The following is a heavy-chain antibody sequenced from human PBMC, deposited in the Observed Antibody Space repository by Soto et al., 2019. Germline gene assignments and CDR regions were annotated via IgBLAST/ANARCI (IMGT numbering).Heavy chain of an antibody. J-gene: IGHJ5*02. Sequence: EVQLVESGGGLVQLGGSLRLSCAASGFTFSTYWMHWVRQVPGKGLVWVSRINNEVRHTVYADSVKGRFTISRDNVKNTLCLKMNSLRAEDRAVDFCVRDGNCITSSCYGNWFDPWGQGTLVTVSS. CDR3: VRDGNCITSSCYGNWFDP. CDR1: GFTFSTYW. V-gene: IGHV3-74*01. CDR2: INNEVRHT. D-gene: IGHD2-2*01.